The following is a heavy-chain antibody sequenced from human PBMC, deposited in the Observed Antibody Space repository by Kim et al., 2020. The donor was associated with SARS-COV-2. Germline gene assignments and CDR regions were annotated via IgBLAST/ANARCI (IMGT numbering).Heavy chain of an antibody. V-gene: IGHV3-48*03. Sequence: GGSLRLSCAASGFTFSSYEMNWVRQAPGKGLEWVSYISSSGSTIYYADSVKGRFTISRDNAKNSLYLQMNSLRAEDTAVYYCARDYYYGMDVWGQGTTVTVSS. CDR1: GFTFSSYE. J-gene: IGHJ6*02. CDR2: ISSSGSTI. CDR3: ARDYYYGMDV.